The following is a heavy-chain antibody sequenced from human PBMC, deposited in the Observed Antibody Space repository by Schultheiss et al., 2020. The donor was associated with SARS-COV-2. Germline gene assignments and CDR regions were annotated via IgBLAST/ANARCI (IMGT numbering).Heavy chain of an antibody. Sequence: GGPLRLSCAASGFTFSSYAMHWVRQAPGKGLEWVAVIWYDGSNKYYADSVKGRFTISRDNSKNTLSLQMNSLRPEDTALYYCARGHTGRPRTFDYWGQGTLVTVSS. D-gene: IGHD1-14*01. CDR1: GFTFSSYA. J-gene: IGHJ4*02. CDR2: IWYDGSNK. CDR3: ARGHTGRPRTFDY. V-gene: IGHV3-30*01.